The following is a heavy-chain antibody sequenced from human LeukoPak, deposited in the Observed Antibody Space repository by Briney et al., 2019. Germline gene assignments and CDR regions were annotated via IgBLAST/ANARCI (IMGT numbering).Heavy chain of an antibody. Sequence: ASVKVSCKASGYTFTGYYMHWVRQAPGQGLEWMGWINPNSGGTNYAQKFQGRVTMTRDTSISTAYMVLSRLRSDDTAVYYCARGGPAYYDFWSGYYSFDYWGQGTLVTVSS. D-gene: IGHD3-3*01. CDR2: INPNSGGT. CDR3: ARGGPAYYDFWSGYYSFDY. CDR1: GYTFTGYY. J-gene: IGHJ4*02. V-gene: IGHV1-2*02.